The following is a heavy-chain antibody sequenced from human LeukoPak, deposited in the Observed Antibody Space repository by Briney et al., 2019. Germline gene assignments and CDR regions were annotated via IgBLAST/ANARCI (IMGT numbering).Heavy chain of an antibody. V-gene: IGHV3-74*01. J-gene: IGHJ4*02. CDR3: ARDYDFWSGYPSYFDY. CDR1: GFTFSSHW. D-gene: IGHD3-3*01. CDR2: LNSDGRTT. Sequence: PGRSLRLSCAASGFTFSSHWMHCVSQAPGKGLVWVSRLNSDGRTTTYADSVKGRFTISRDNAKNTLYLQMNSLRAEDTAVYYCARDYDFWSGYPSYFDYWGQGTLVTVSS.